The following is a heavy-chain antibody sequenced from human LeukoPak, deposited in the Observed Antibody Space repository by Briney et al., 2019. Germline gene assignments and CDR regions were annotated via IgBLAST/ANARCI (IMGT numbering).Heavy chain of an antibody. CDR3: ARGQLELLSDYYYYMDV. D-gene: IGHD1-1*01. V-gene: IGHV3-7*01. CDR1: GFTFSSYW. CDR2: IKQDGSEK. Sequence: GGSLRLSCAASGFTFSSYWMSWVRQAPGKGLEWVSNIKQDGSEKYYVDSVKGRFTISRDNAKNSLYLQMNSLRAEDTAVYYCARGQLELLSDYYYYMDVWGKGTTVTVSS. J-gene: IGHJ6*03.